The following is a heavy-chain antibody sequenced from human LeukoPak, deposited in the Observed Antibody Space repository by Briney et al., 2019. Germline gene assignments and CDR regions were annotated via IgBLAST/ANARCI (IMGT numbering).Heavy chain of an antibody. V-gene: IGHV1-69*13. CDR2: IIPIFGTA. Sequence: SVKVSCKASGGTFSSYAISWVRQAPGQGLEWMGGIIPIFGTANYAQKFQGRVTITADESTSTAYMELGSLRSEDTAVYYCAAHNYYDSSGYYYLDYWGQGTLVTVSS. J-gene: IGHJ4*02. CDR1: GGTFSSYA. CDR3: AAHNYYDSSGYYYLDY. D-gene: IGHD3-22*01.